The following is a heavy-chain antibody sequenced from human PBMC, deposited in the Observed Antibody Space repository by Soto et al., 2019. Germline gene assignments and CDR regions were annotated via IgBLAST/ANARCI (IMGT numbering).Heavy chain of an antibody. CDR2: IWDTGSNK. D-gene: IGHD4-4*01. CDR1: GFTFSSYG. Sequence: GGSLRLSCAASGFTFSSYGMHWVRQAPGKGLEWVAVIWDTGSNKYYADSVKGRFTISRDNSKATLFLYMNSLRAEDTAVYYCAKSTGDTWTTHYFDYWGKGILVTVSS. J-gene: IGHJ4*02. CDR3: AKSTGDTWTTHYFDY. V-gene: IGHV3-33*06.